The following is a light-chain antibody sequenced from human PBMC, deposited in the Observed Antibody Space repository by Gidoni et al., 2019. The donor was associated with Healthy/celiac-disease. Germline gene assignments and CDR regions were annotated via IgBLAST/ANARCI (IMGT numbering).Light chain of an antibody. CDR3: QAWDSSTAV. CDR2: QDS. Sequence: SSELTQPTSVSVSPGQTANITCSGDKLGDKYACWYQQQPGQSPVLVIYQDSKRPSGIPERFSASNSGNTATLTISGTQAMDEADYYCQAWDSSTAVFGGGTKLTVL. V-gene: IGLV3-1*01. CDR1: KLGDKY. J-gene: IGLJ2*01.